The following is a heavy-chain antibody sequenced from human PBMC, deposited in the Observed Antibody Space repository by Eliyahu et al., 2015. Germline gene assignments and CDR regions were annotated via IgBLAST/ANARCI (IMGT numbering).Heavy chain of an antibody. CDR2: IDWDDDK. CDR1: GFSLSTXGMC. CDR3: ARMFGRGEGSYGMDV. J-gene: IGHJ6*02. Sequence: QVTLRESGPALVKPTQTLTLTCTFSGFSLSTXGMCXSWIRQPXGKALEWLALIDWDDDKYXSTSLKTRLTISKDTSKNQVVLTMTNMDPVDTATYYCARMFGRGEGSYGMDVWGQGTTVTVSS. D-gene: IGHD3-10*01. V-gene: IGHV2-70*01.